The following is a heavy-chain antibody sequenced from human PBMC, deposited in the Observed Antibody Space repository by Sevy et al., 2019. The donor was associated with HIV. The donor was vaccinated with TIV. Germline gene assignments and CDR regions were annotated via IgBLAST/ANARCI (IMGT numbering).Heavy chain of an antibody. V-gene: IGHV3-7*01. CDR2: MKEDGSER. J-gene: IGHJ4*02. Sequence: GSLRLSCAASGFTFSSYWMSWVRQAPGKGLEWVATMKEDGSERNYVDSVKGRFTISRDNAKNSLYLQMNSLRAEDTDVYYCVREGVGGYSYSLDCWGQGTLVTVSS. CDR3: VREGVGGYSYSLDC. CDR1: GFTFSSYW. D-gene: IGHD5-18*01.